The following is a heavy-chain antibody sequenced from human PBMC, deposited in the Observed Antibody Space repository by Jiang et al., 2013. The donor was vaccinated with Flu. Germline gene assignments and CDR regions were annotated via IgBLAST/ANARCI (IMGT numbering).Heavy chain of an antibody. J-gene: IGHJ4*02. Sequence: QLLESGGGVVQPGGSLRLSCAASGFTFSSYGLHWVRQAPGKGLEWVAFIRSDGSNEYYADSVKGRFTISRDNSKNTLYLQMNSLRAEDTAVYYCAKGWSGSYYDWFDYWGQGTLVTVSS. CDR1: GFTFSSYG. D-gene: IGHD1-26*01. V-gene: IGHV3-30*02. CDR3: AKGWSGSYYDWFDY. CDR2: IRSDGSNE.